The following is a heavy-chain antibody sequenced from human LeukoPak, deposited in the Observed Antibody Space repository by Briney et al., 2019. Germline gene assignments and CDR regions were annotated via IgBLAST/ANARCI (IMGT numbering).Heavy chain of an antibody. J-gene: IGHJ4*02. Sequence: QAGGSLRLSCGASGFTFSSYWMSWVRQIPGKGLEWVSYIGGDGVAFYADSVKGRFTMSKDDARKSLYLQMSSLRVEDTALYYCAKDRANWAIDDWGQGTQVTVSS. CDR1: GFTFSSYW. CDR3: AKDRANWAIDD. V-gene: IGHV3-48*01. CDR2: IGGDGVA. D-gene: IGHD2-2*02.